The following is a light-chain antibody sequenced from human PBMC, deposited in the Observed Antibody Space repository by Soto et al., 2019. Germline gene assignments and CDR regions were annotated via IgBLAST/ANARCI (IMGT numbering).Light chain of an antibody. V-gene: IGLV2-14*01. CDR1: SSDVGGYSY. CDR3: SSYTTSGSYV. CDR2: EVS. J-gene: IGLJ1*01. Sequence: QSVLTQPASVSGSPGQSITISCTGTSSDVGGYSYVSWYQQHPGKAPKLMIYEVSNRPAGVSNRFSGSKSVNTASLTISGLQAEDEADYCCSSYTTSGSYVFGTGTKVTVL.